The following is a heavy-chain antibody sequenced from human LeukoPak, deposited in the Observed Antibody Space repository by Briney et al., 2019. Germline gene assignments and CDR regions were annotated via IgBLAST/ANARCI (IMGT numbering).Heavy chain of an antibody. D-gene: IGHD3-10*01. CDR2: IYTSGNT. CDR1: GGSISSYY. V-gene: IGHV4-4*07. J-gene: IGHJ4*02. CDR3: ARGGGYASGNYRFVDY. Sequence: PSETLSLTCTVSGGSISSYYWSWIRLPAGKGLEWIGRIYTSGNTNYNPSLKRRVTMSVDTSRNQFSLKLTSVTAADTAVYYCARGGGYASGNYRFVDYWGQGTLVTVSS.